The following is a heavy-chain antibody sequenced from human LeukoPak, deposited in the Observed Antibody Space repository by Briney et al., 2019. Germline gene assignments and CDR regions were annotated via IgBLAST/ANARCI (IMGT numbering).Heavy chain of an antibody. J-gene: IGHJ6*03. CDR3: ARGAGYCTNGVCRTFYMDV. D-gene: IGHD2-8*01. CDR1: GGSFSGYY. V-gene: IGHV4-34*01. Sequence: PSETLSLTCAVYGGSFSGYYWSWIRQPPGKGLEWIGEINHSGSTNYNPSLKSRVTISVDTSKNQFSPKLSSVTAADTAVYYCARGAGYCTNGVCRTFYMDVWGKGTTVTVSS. CDR2: INHSGST.